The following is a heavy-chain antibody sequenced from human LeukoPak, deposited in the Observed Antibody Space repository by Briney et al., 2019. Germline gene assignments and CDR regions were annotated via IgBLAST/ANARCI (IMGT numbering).Heavy chain of an antibody. CDR3: ARDRDPGYYDTNGYRRVNAFDI. V-gene: IGHV3-30*03. CDR1: GFTFSRYG. Sequence: GGSLRLSCAASGFTFSRYGMHWVRQTPGKGLEWVAVISYDASNKYYADSVKGRFTISRDNSKNTLYLQMNSLRAEDTAVYYCARDRDPGYYDTNGYRRVNAFDIWGQGTMVTVSS. D-gene: IGHD3-22*01. J-gene: IGHJ3*02. CDR2: ISYDASNK.